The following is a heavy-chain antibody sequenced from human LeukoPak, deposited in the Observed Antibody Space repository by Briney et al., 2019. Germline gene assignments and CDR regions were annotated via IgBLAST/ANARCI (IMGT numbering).Heavy chain of an antibody. Sequence: SVKVSCKAPGGTFSSYAISWVRQAPGQGLEWMGRIIPILGIANYAQKFQGRVTITADKSTSTAYMELSSLRSEDTAVYYCARDSYGDYEYGYWGQGTLVTVSS. J-gene: IGHJ4*02. CDR1: GGTFSSYA. V-gene: IGHV1-69*04. CDR3: ARDSYGDYEYGY. D-gene: IGHD4-17*01. CDR2: IIPILGIA.